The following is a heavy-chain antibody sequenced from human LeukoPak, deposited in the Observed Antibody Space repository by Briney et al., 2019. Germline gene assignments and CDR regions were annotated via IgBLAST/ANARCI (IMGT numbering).Heavy chain of an antibody. CDR1: GFTFSSYA. J-gene: IGHJ4*02. CDR3: ARAPVWSGYYVLDY. V-gene: IGHV3-23*01. Sequence: GGSLRLSCAASGFTFSSYAMSWVRQAPGKGLEWVSAISASGGTTYYADSVKGRFTISRDNSKNTLYLQMNGLRAEDTAVYYCARAPVWSGYYVLDYWGQGTLVTVSS. CDR2: ISASGGTT. D-gene: IGHD3-3*01.